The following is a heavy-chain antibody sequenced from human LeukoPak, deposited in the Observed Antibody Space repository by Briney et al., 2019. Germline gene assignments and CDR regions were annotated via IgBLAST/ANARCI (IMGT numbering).Heavy chain of an antibody. CDR2: ISGSSSYI. D-gene: IGHD3-10*01. J-gene: IGHJ6*03. Sequence: GGSLRLSCAASGFTFSDHDMDWVRQAPGKGLEWVSSISGSSSYIYYADSVKGRFSISRDNAKNSLYLQMNSLRAEDTAVYYCAKGGDYGSGSTYYVYYYMDVWGKGTTVTVSS. CDR3: AKGGDYGSGSTYYVYYYMDV. V-gene: IGHV3-21*04. CDR1: GFTFSDHD.